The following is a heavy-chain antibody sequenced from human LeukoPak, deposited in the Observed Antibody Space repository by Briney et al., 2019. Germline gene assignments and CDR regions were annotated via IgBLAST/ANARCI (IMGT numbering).Heavy chain of an antibody. CDR2: LSAYNGNT. Sequence: GASVKVSCKASGYSFTSYGISWVRQAPGQGLEWMGWLSAYNGNTNYTQKLQGRVTMTTDTSTSTAYMELRSLRSDDTAVYYCARDGDQWLVPNWFDPWGQGTLVTVSS. CDR3: ARDGDQWLVPNWFDP. V-gene: IGHV1-18*01. J-gene: IGHJ5*02. D-gene: IGHD6-19*01. CDR1: GYSFTSYG.